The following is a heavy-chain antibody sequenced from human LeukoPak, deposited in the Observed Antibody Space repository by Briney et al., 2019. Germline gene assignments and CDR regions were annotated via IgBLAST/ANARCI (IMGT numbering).Heavy chain of an antibody. CDR3: ARKFVDY. CDR1: GFTFSNYD. D-gene: IGHD2-21*01. V-gene: IGHV3-30*02. J-gene: IGHJ4*02. Sequence: GGSLRLSCAASGFTFSNYDMYWVRQAPGKGLEWVAFIDYDGTLKYYEASEKGRFTISRDNPKHTVYLQMNSLRTEDTAIYYCARKFVDYWGQGTLVTVSS. CDR2: IDYDGTLK.